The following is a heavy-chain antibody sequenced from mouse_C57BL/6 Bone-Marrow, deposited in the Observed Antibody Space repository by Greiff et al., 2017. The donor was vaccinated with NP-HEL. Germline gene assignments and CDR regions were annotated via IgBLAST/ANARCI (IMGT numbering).Heavy chain of an antibody. CDR2: ISYDGSN. CDR1: GYSITSGYY. CDR3: ARGRWLLLAWFAY. J-gene: IGHJ3*01. Sequence: VQLQQSGPGLVKPSQSLSLTCSVTGYSITSGYYWNWIRQFPGNKLEWMGYISYDGSNNYNPSLKNRISITRDTSKNQFFLKLNSVTTEDTATYYCARGRWLLLAWFAYWGQGTLVTVSA. V-gene: IGHV3-6*01. D-gene: IGHD2-3*01.